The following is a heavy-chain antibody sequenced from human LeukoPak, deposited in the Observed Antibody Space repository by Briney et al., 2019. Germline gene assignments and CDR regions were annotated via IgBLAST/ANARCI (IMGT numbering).Heavy chain of an antibody. D-gene: IGHD3-10*01. V-gene: IGHV1-18*01. J-gene: IGHJ4*02. CDR3: ARLRGEVPFDY. CDR2: ISAYNGNT. CDR1: GYTFTTYG. Sequence: ASVKVPCKASGYTFTTYGITWVRQAPGQGLEWMGWISAYNGNTNYAPKLQGRVTMTADTSTSTAYMELRSLRSDDTAVYYCARLRGEVPFDYWGQGTLVTVSS.